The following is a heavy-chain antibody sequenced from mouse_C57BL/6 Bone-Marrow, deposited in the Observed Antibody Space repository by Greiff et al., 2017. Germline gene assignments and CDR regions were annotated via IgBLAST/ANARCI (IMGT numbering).Heavy chain of an antibody. CDR1: GFNIKNTY. Sequence: EVQLQQSVAELVRPGASVKLSCTASGFNIKNTYMHWVKQRPEQGLEWIGRIDPANGTTKYAPKFQGKATITADTSSNTAYLQLSSLTSEDTAIYYCASRQLRLPAWFAYWGQGTLVTVSA. CDR3: ASRQLRLPAWFAY. J-gene: IGHJ3*01. D-gene: IGHD3-2*02. V-gene: IGHV14-3*01. CDR2: IDPANGTT.